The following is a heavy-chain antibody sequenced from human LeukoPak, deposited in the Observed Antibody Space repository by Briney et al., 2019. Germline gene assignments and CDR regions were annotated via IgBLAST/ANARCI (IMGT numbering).Heavy chain of an antibody. CDR2: INPNSGGT. Sequence: ASVKVSCNASGYTFTVYYMHWVRQAPGQGLEWMGWINPNSGGTNYAQKFQGRVTMTRDTSISTDHMELSRLRSDDTAVYYCARALPWATIVVLDAFDIWGQGTMVTVSS. V-gene: IGHV1-2*02. CDR1: GYTFTVYY. CDR3: ARALPWATIVVLDAFDI. J-gene: IGHJ3*02. D-gene: IGHD3-22*01.